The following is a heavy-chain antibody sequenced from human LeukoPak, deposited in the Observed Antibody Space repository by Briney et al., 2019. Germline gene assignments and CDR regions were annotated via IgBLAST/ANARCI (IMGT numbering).Heavy chain of an antibody. D-gene: IGHD3-16*02. CDR3: ASRGDLSWFGALRH. V-gene: IGHV3-7*01. J-gene: IGHJ4*02. CDR2: IKQDGSET. CDR1: GLSFRTYW. Sequence: GGSRRPSCVVSGLSFRTYWMDWAPQAPGKGRGGVAFIKQDGSETSYVDSVKGRFTISRDNARNSLFLQMNSLRAEDTAVYYCASRGDLSWFGALRHWSQGTLVTVSS.